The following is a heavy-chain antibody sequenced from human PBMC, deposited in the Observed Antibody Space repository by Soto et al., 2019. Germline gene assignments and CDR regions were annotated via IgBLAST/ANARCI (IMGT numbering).Heavy chain of an antibody. CDR1: GFTFNNYA. V-gene: IGHV3-23*01. J-gene: IGHJ4*02. Sequence: GGSLRLSCAASGFTFNNYAMNWVRQAPGKGLEWVATISGTRGSTYYADSVKGRFTISRDNSKNTLYLQMNSLRVEDTAVYYCAKDRLGGNFDYWGQGTLVTVSS. CDR2: ISGTRGST. CDR3: AKDRLGGNFDY.